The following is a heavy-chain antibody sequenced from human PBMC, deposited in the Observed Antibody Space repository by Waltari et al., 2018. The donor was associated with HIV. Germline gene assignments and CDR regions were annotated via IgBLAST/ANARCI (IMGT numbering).Heavy chain of an antibody. CDR1: GFTFSSYA. Sequence: EVQLLESGGGLVQPGGSLRLSCAASGFTFSSYAMSWVRQAPGQGVEWCSAISGSGGSTYYADSVKGRFTISRDKSKNTLYLQMNSLRAEDTAVYYCAKYSGRPWGWFDPWGQGTLVTVSS. V-gene: IGHV3-23*01. CDR3: AKYSGRPWGWFDP. J-gene: IGHJ5*02. CDR2: ISGSGGST. D-gene: IGHD1-26*01.